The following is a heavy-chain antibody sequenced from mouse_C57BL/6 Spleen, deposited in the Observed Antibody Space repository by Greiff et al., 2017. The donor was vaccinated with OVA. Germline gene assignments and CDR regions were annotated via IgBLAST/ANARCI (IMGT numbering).Heavy chain of an antibody. Sequence: LQESGPELVKPGASVKISCKASGYAFSSSWMNWVKQRPGKGLEWIGRIYPGDGDTNYNGKFKGKATLTADKSSSTAYMQLSSLTSEDSAVYFCARSNWGFDYWGQGTTLTVSS. CDR1: GYAFSSSW. V-gene: IGHV1-82*01. CDR3: ARSNWGFDY. CDR2: IYPGDGDT. D-gene: IGHD4-1*01. J-gene: IGHJ2*01.